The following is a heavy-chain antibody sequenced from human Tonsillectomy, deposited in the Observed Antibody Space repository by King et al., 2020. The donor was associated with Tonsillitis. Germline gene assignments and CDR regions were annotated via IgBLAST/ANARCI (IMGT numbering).Heavy chain of an antibody. CDR1: GFIFSSFA. CDR2: ITDTGGST. D-gene: IGHD4-17*01. V-gene: IGHV3-23*04. Sequence: VQLVESGGGLVQPGGSLRLSCAASGFIFSSFAMAWVRRAPGKGLEWVSAITDTGGSTHYADSVKGRFTTSRDNSKNTQYLQMNSLRAEDTAIYYCAKETGDFFFDYWGQGTLVTVSS. CDR3: AKETGDFFFDY. J-gene: IGHJ4*02.